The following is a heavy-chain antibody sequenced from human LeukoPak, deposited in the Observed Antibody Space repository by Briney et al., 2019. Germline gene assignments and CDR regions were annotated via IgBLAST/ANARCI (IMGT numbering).Heavy chain of an antibody. CDR1: GYTLTNYY. CDR2: INPGGGNT. CDR3: VRVRDGYNDAYDI. D-gene: IGHD5-24*01. Sequence: ASVKVSCKASGYTLTNYYIHWVRQAPGQGLEWMGLINPGGGNTNYAQNFQGRVTMTRDTSTSTVYTELSSLRSEDTAVYYCVRVRDGYNDAYDIWGQGTMVTVPS. V-gene: IGHV1-46*01. J-gene: IGHJ3*02.